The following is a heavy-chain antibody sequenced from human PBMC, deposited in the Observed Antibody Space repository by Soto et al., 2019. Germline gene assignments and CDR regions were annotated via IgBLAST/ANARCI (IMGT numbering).Heavy chain of an antibody. J-gene: IGHJ4*02. V-gene: IGHV5-51*01. CDR1: GYTFSNFW. CDR2: IYPGDSET. D-gene: IGHD6-13*01. Sequence: PAESLKISCQCSGYTFSNFWIAWVRQLPGKGLEYMGIIYPGDSETRYSPSFHGKVTISADRSIGTAYLQWSSLEASDSALYFCARSPRSSPYFDYWGQGALVTVSS. CDR3: ARSPRSSPYFDY.